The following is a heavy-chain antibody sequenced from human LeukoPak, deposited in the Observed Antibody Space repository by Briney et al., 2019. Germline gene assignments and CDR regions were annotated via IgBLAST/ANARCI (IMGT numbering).Heavy chain of an antibody. J-gene: IGHJ4*02. CDR1: GFTFSSYG. CDR3: ARDGYYTSGRNPYFDY. V-gene: IGHV3-33*01. CDR2: IWYDGSNK. Sequence: GRSLRLSCAASGFTFSSYGVHWVRQAPGKGLEWVAVIWYDGSNKYYADSVRGRFTISRDNSKNTLYLQMNSLRAEDTAVYYCARDGYYTSGRNPYFDYWGQGTLVTVSS. D-gene: IGHD3-10*01.